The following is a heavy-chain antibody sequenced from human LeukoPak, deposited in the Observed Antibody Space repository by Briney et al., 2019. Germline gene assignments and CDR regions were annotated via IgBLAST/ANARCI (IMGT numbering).Heavy chain of an antibody. CDR3: ASLARTAMVTSSS. Sequence: SETLSLTCAVYGGSFNDYYWNWIRQPPGKGLEWIGEINLRGSTTYNPSLKSRVTISLDESKNQFSLKLSSVTAADTAVYYCASLARTAMVTSSSWGQGTLVTVSS. J-gene: IGHJ4*02. CDR1: GGSFNDYY. CDR2: INLRGST. V-gene: IGHV4-34*01. D-gene: IGHD5-18*01.